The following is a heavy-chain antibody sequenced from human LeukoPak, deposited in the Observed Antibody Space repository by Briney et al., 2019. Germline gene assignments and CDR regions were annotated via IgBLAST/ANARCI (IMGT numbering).Heavy chain of an antibody. CDR3: ARDQRLRLGELSFSDY. D-gene: IGHD3-16*02. CDR1: GFTFSSYG. J-gene: IGHJ4*02. CDR2: ISYDGSNK. Sequence: GRSLRLSCAASGFTFSSYGMHWVRQAPGKGLEWVAVISYDGSNKYYADSVKGRFTISRDNSKNTLYLQMNSLRAEDTAVYYCARDQRLRLGELSFSDYWGQGTLVTVSS. V-gene: IGHV3-30*03.